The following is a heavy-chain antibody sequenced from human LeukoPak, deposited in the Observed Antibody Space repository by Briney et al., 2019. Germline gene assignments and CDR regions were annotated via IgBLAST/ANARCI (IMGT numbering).Heavy chain of an antibody. J-gene: IGHJ3*02. Sequence: SETLSLTCAVYGGSFSGYYWSWIRRPPGKGLEWIGEINHSGSTNYNPSLKSRVTISVDKSKNQFSLKLSSVTAADTAVYYCARDLKAPMTTVTADAFDIWGQGTMVTVSS. CDR3: ARDLKAPMTTVTADAFDI. V-gene: IGHV4-34*01. CDR2: INHSGST. CDR1: GGSFSGYY. D-gene: IGHD4-17*01.